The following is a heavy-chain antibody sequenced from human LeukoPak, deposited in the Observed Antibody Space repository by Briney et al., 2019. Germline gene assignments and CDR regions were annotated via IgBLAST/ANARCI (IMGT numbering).Heavy chain of an antibody. J-gene: IGHJ4*02. D-gene: IGHD2/OR15-2a*01. CDR2: ISGSDGSR. Sequence: GGSLRLSYAASGFPFSRYAMSWVRQTPERGLEWVSVISGSDGSRYYADSVKGRFTISRDDSRNTVYLQMNNLRAEDTAVYYCAKQASCDTTTCYSGMPPDYWGQGTLVTVSS. V-gene: IGHV3-23*01. CDR1: GFPFSRYA. CDR3: AKQASCDTTTCYSGMPPDY.